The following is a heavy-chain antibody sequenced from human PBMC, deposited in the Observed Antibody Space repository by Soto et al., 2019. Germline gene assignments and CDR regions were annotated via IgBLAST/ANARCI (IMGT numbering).Heavy chain of an antibody. CDR1: RGTFSTYS. J-gene: IGHJ4*02. V-gene: IGHV1-69*01. D-gene: IGHD2-15*01. Sequence: HVQLVQSGAEVQTPGSAVRVSCKASRGTFSTYSINWVRQAPGQGLEWMGGIIPFLGTTNYAQKFQGRVTITADESANTAYMELRSLRPEDTAGFFFAGADPDSLTHLRYWGQGTLIAVS. CDR3: AGADPDSLTHLRY. CDR2: IIPFLGTT.